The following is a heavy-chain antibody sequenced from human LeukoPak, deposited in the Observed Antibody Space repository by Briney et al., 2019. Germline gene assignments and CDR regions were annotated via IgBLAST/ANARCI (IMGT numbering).Heavy chain of an antibody. V-gene: IGHV4-59*01. CDR2: IYYSGST. CDR1: GGSISSYY. Sequence: SETLSLTCTVSGGSISSYYWSWIRQPPGKGLEWIGYIYYSGSTNYNPSLKSRVTISVDTSKNQFSLKLSSVTAADTAVYYCARVAQGYYYYYYMDVWGKGTTVTVSS. J-gene: IGHJ6*03. CDR3: ARVAQGYYYYYYMDV.